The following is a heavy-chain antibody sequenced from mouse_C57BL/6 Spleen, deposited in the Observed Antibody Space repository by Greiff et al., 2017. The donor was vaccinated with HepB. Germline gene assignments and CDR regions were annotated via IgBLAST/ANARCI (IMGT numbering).Heavy chain of an antibody. CDR1: GFTFSSYA. J-gene: IGHJ2*01. V-gene: IGHV5-4*03. D-gene: IGHD1-1*01. Sequence: EVMLVESGGGLVKPGGSLKLSCAASGFTFSSYAMSWVRQTPEKRLEWVATISDGGSYTYYPDNVKGRFTISRDNAKNNLYLQMSHLKSEDTAMYYCARGDDYGSSPFDYWGQGTTLTVSS. CDR2: ISDGGSYT. CDR3: ARGDDYGSSPFDY.